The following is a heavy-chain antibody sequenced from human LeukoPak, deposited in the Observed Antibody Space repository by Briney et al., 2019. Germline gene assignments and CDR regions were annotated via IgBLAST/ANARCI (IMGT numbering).Heavy chain of an antibody. V-gene: IGHV4-59*08. CDR2: IYYSGST. CDR1: GGSISSYY. CDR3: ARLGVACRGYSFGPDY. J-gene: IGHJ4*02. Sequence: SETLSLTCTVSGGSISSYYWSWIRQPPGKGLEWIGYIYYSGSTNYNPSLESRVTMSVDTSKNQFSLKLTSVTAADTAVYYCARLGVACRGYSFGPDYWGQGTLVTVSS. D-gene: IGHD5-18*01.